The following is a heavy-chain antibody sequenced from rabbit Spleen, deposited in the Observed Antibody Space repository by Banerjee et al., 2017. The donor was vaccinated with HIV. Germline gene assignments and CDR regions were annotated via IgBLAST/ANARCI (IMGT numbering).Heavy chain of an antibody. V-gene: IGHV1S45*01. D-gene: IGHD1-1*01. Sequence: QEQLVESGGGLVQPGASLTLTCTASGFDFSNYNFMCWVRQAPGKGLEWIACIDSGSSGFTYFATWAKGRFTISKTSSTTVTLQMTRLTAADTATYFCARDTSSSFSSYGMDLWGPGTLVTVS. CDR2: IDSGSSGFT. CDR3: ARDTSSSFSSYGMDL. J-gene: IGHJ6*01. CDR1: GFDFSNYNF.